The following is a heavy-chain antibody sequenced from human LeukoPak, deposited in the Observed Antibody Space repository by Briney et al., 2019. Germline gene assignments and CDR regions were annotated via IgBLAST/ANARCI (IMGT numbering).Heavy chain of an antibody. Sequence: ASVKVSCKASGYTFTSYGISWVRQAPGQGLEWMGWISAYNGNTNYAQKLQGRVTMTTDTSTSTAYMELRSLRSDDTAVCYCARDRRYYDSSGYFDYWGQGTLVTVSS. D-gene: IGHD3-22*01. J-gene: IGHJ4*02. V-gene: IGHV1-18*01. CDR3: ARDRRYYDSSGYFDY. CDR1: GYTFTSYG. CDR2: ISAYNGNT.